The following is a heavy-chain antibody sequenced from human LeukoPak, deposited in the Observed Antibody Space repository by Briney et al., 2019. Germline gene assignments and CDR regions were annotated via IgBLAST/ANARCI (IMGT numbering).Heavy chain of an antibody. Sequence: PSETLSLTCTVSGGSISSSSYYWGWIRQPPGKGLEWIGSIYYSGSTYYNPSLKSRVTISVDTSKNQFSLKLSSVTAADTAVYYCARGSGSYYNGYGMDVWGQGTTVTVSS. CDR2: IYYSGST. J-gene: IGHJ6*02. CDR3: ARGSGSYYNGYGMDV. V-gene: IGHV4-39*07. D-gene: IGHD1-26*01. CDR1: GGSISSSSYY.